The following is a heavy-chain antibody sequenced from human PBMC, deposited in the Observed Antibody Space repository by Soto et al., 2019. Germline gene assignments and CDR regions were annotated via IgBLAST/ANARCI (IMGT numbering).Heavy chain of an antibody. J-gene: IGHJ4*02. D-gene: IGHD1-1*01. CDR2: ISAHNGNT. CDR3: ARGRYGDY. Sequence: QVHLVQYGAEVKKPGASVKVSCKGSGYAFTTYGITWVRPAPGQGLEWMGWISAHNGNTNYAQKLQGRVTVTRDTSTSTAYMELRILRSDDTAVYCCARGRYGDYWGQGAVVTVSS. CDR1: GYAFTTYG. V-gene: IGHV1-18*01.